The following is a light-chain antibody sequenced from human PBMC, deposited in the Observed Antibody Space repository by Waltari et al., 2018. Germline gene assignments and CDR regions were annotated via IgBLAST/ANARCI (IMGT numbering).Light chain of an antibody. J-gene: IGLJ2*01. V-gene: IGLV2-14*03. CDR1: SSDVGGYNF. CDR3: SSYRRSSTYGL. CDR2: DVS. Sequence: QSALTQPASVSGSPGQSFTISCSGISSDVGGYNFVSWYQQHPGKAPKLLIFDVSNRPAGVSNRVSGSKSGNTASLTISGLQPEDEADYYCSSYRRSSTYGLLGGGTKLTVL.